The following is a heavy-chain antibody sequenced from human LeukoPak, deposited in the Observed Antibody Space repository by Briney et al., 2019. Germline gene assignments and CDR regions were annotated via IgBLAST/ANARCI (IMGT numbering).Heavy chain of an antibody. D-gene: IGHD1-7*01. CDR1: GFTFSNAW. J-gene: IGHJ4*02. Sequence: GGSLRLSCAASGFTFSNAWMSWVRQSPGKGREWVGCFKSKSDGGTRHYAAPGKGRFTISRDDSKTTLYLQINSLKTEDTAVYYYTTIPVELPRTLLPPIDYWGQGTLVTVSS. V-gene: IGHV3-15*01. CDR3: TTIPVELPRTLLPPIDY. CDR2: FKSKSDGGTR.